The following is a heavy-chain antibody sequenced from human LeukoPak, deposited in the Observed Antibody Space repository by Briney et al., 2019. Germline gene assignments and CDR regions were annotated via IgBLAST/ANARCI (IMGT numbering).Heavy chain of an antibody. Sequence: GGSLRLSCAASGFTFSNYWRSWVRQAPGKGLEWVANIKQDGSEKFYVDSVKGRLTISRDNAKNSLYLQMNSLRVEDTAVYYCARVQGSSGPGIFEYWGQGTLVTVSS. CDR1: GFTFSNYW. D-gene: IGHD6-19*01. J-gene: IGHJ4*02. CDR3: ARVQGSSGPGIFEY. V-gene: IGHV3-7*01. CDR2: IKQDGSEK.